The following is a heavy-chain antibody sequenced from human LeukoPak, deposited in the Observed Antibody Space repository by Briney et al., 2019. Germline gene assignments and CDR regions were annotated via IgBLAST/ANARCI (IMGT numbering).Heavy chain of an antibody. CDR2: IFYSGST. J-gene: IGHJ6*03. CDR1: GDSVRSSSYY. Sequence: SETLSLTCTVSGDSVRSSSYYWGWIRQPPGKGLEWIGSIFYSGSTYYNPSLKSRVTISVDTSKNQFSLKLSSVTAADTAVYYCARGRIAAAGRVYYMDVWGKGTTVTVSS. V-gene: IGHV4-39*07. D-gene: IGHD6-13*01. CDR3: ARGRIAAAGRVYYMDV.